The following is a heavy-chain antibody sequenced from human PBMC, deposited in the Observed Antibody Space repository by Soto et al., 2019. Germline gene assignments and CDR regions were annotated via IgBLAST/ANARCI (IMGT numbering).Heavy chain of an antibody. CDR3: AHMYYYDGSGYYPTSDY. V-gene: IGHV2-5*01. CDR2: VYWNDDK. J-gene: IGHJ4*02. D-gene: IGHD3-22*01. Sequence: SGPTLVNPTQTLTLTCSFSGFSLSSSGMSVGWFRQAPGKAPEWLSLVYWNDDKRYSPSLKSRLTISKDTSTNQVVLTMTNMDSVDTGTYYCAHMYYYDGSGYYPTSDYWGQGTLVTVSS. CDR1: GFSLSSSGMS.